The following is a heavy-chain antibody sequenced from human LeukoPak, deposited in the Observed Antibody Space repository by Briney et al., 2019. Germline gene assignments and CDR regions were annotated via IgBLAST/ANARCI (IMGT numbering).Heavy chain of an antibody. J-gene: IGHJ4*02. CDR3: ARPDYYDSSGYYGNKFDY. V-gene: IGHV1-2*02. CDR1: GYTFTGYY. D-gene: IGHD3-22*01. CDR2: VDPNSGGT. Sequence: ASVKVSCKAPGYTFTGYYMHWVRQAPGQGLEWMGWVDPNSGGTSYAQKFQGRVTMTTDTSTSTAYMELRSLRSDDTAVYYCARPDYYDSSGYYGNKFDYWGQGTLVTVSS.